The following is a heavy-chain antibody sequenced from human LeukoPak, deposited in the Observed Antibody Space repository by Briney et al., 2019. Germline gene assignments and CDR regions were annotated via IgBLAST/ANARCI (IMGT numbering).Heavy chain of an antibody. CDR2: ISGSGGST. CDR3: AKGTYSSGWYRYNWFDP. CDR1: GFTFSSYA. D-gene: IGHD6-19*01. J-gene: IGHJ5*02. V-gene: IGHV3-23*01. Sequence: TGGSLRLSCAASGFTFSSYAMSWVRQAPGKGLEWVSAISGSGGSTYYADSVKGRFTISRDNSKNTLYLQMNSLRAEDTAVYYCAKGTYSSGWYRYNWFDPWGQGTPVTVSS.